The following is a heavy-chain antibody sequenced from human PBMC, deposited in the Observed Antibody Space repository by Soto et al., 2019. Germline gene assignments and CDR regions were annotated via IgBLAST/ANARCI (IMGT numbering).Heavy chain of an antibody. V-gene: IGHV3-11*01. D-gene: IGHD3-22*01. CDR3: ARDAGSGDHDSGYHYAFDY. CDR1: GFTFSDYY. Sequence: GGSRRLACAASGFTFSDYYMSWIRQPPGKGLYWVQYFSTSGRTMFYADSVKGRFTISRDNAKNSVYLHMHSLRAEHTAVYYCARDAGSGDHDSGYHYAFDYWGHGTLVTVSS. CDR2: FSTSGRTM. J-gene: IGHJ4*01.